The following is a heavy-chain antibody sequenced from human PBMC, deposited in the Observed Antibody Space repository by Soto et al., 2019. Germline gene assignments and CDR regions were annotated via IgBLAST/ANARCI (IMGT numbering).Heavy chain of an antibody. Sequence: QVHLVQSGAEVKKPGASVKVSCKGSGYGFTTYGITWVRQAPGQGLEWMAWISAHNGNTNYAQKLQGRVTVTRDTSTRTACMELRRLRSDDTAVYYCARGRYGDYWGQAALVTVSS. CDR2: ISAHNGNT. V-gene: IGHV1-18*01. J-gene: IGHJ4*02. D-gene: IGHD1-1*01. CDR3: ARGRYGDY. CDR1: GYGFTTYG.